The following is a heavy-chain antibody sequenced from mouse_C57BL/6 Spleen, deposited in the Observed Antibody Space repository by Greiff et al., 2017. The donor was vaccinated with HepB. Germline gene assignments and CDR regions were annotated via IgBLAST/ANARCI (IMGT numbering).Heavy chain of an antibody. CDR2: ISSGSSTI. D-gene: IGHD1-1*01. CDR3: ARPVGYGSRDWYFDV. V-gene: IGHV5-17*01. CDR1: GFTFSDYG. Sequence: EVKLVESGGGLVKPGGSLKLSCAASGFTFSDYGMHWVRQAPEKGLEWVAYISSGSSTIYYADTVKGRFTISRDNAKNTLFLQMTSLRSEDTAMYYCARPVGYGSRDWYFDVWGTGTTVTVSS. J-gene: IGHJ1*03.